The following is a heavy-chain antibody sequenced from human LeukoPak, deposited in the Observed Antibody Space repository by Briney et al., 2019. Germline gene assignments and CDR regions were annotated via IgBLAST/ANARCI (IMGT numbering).Heavy chain of an antibody. Sequence: GGSLRLSCAASGLTVSSNYMSWVRQAPGKGLEWVSVIYSGGNTYYADSVKGRFTISRDNSKNTLYLQMNSLRVEDTAVYYCARALYFDSGGYSNYGMDVWGQGTTVTVSS. J-gene: IGHJ6*02. CDR3: ARALYFDSGGYSNYGMDV. V-gene: IGHV3-66*01. D-gene: IGHD3-22*01. CDR1: GLTVSSNY. CDR2: IYSGGNT.